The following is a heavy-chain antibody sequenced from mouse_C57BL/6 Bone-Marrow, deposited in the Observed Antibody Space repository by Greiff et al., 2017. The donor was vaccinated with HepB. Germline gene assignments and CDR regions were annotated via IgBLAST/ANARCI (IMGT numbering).Heavy chain of an antibody. Sequence: VQLQQPGAELVMPGASVKLSCKASGYTFTSYWMHWVKQRPGQGLEWIGEIDPSDSYTNYNQKFKGKSTLTVDKSSSTAYMQLSSLTSEDSAVYYCAVFITTVVATGFYYAMDYWGQGTSVTVSS. D-gene: IGHD1-1*01. CDR1: GYTFTSYW. V-gene: IGHV1-69*01. CDR2: IDPSDSYT. CDR3: AVFITTVVATGFYYAMDY. J-gene: IGHJ4*01.